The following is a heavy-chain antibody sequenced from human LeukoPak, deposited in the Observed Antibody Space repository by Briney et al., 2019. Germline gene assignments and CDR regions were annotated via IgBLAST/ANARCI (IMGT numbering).Heavy chain of an antibody. J-gene: IGHJ4*02. Sequence: GGSLRLSCAASGFTFSDHYMDWVRQAPGKGLEWVGRTRNKANSYTTEYAASVKGRFTISRDDSKNSLYLQMNSLRAEDTAVYYCAKDRWSFHGFDYWGQGTLVTVSS. CDR1: GFTFSDHY. V-gene: IGHV3-72*01. D-gene: IGHD1-26*01. CDR2: TRNKANSYTT. CDR3: AKDRWSFHGFDY.